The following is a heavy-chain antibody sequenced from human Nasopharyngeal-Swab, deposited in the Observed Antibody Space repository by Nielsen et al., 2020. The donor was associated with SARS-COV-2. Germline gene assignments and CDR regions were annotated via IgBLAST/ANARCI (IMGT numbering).Heavy chain of an antibody. CDR1: GGSFSGYY. D-gene: IGHD1-26*01. CDR3: AIGIRSYLDY. J-gene: IGHJ4*02. CDR2: IYYSGST. Sequence: SETLSLTCAVYGGSFSGYYWSWIRQPPGKGLEWIGYIYYSGSTNYNPSLKSRVTISVDTSKNQFSLKLSSVTAADTAVYYCAIGIRSYLDYWGQGTLVTVSS. V-gene: IGHV4-59*01.